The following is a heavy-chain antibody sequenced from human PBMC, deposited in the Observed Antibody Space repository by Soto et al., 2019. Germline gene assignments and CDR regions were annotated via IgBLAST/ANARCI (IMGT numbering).Heavy chain of an antibody. CDR3: VNYGVGSIGDGY. J-gene: IGHJ4*01. D-gene: IGHD3-10*01. Sequence: EVQLVESGGNLVQPGGSLRLSCTAFGFTITEDYLAWVRQAPGRGLDWVSIIYKDGNSYYADSVKGRFTISRDNSKNTLYIQMNSLRAAETAVYDCVNYGVGSIGDGYWGHGTVVTVSS. V-gene: IGHV3-66*01. CDR2: IYKDGNS. CDR1: GFTITEDY.